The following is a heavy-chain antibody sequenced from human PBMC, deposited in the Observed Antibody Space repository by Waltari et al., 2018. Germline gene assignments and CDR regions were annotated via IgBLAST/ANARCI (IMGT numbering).Heavy chain of an antibody. Sequence: QVQLVQSGAEVKKPGASVKVSCKASGYTFTSYGISRLRQAPGKGRDWMGWVRAYNGNTNYAQKLQGRVTMTTDTSTSTAYMELRSLRSDDTAVYYCARWGTGAAADAVGPWGQGTLVTVSS. D-gene: IGHD6-13*01. CDR3: ARWGTGAAADAVGP. CDR1: GYTFTSYG. J-gene: IGHJ5*02. V-gene: IGHV1-18*01. CDR2: VRAYNGNT.